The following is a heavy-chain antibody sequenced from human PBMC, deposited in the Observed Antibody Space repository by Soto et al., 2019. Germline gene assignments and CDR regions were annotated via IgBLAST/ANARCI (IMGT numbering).Heavy chain of an antibody. CDR3: SRLSRALGGFVASRPHDYYYMDV. J-gene: IGHJ6*03. V-gene: IGHV4-34*01. CDR2: VNPGGGT. D-gene: IGHD3-16*02. Sequence: QVQLQLWGAGLLKPSETLSLTCAVNDVSFSDYYWSWIRQPPGKGLEWIGVVNPGGGTNYSPSLKSRVTISVETSKNQFSLKLSSVTAADTAVYFCSRLSRALGGFVASRPHDYYYMDVWGKGTTVTVSS. CDR1: DVSFSDYY.